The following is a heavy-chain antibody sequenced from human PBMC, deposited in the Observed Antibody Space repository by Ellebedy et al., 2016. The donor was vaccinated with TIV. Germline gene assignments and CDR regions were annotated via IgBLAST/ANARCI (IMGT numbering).Heavy chain of an antibody. J-gene: IGHJ4*02. CDR1: GFTSSDHY. D-gene: IGHD3-3*01. CDR3: ARGDYFGSLGCHWSLGVY. V-gene: IGHV3-72*01. Sequence: GGSLRLXCAASGFTSSDHYMDWVRQAPGKGLEWVGRSRNKANSYTTEYAASVKGRFIISRDDSKNALYLQMNSLKTEDTAVYYCARGDYFGSLGCHWSLGVYWGQGTLVTVSS. CDR2: SRNKANSYTT.